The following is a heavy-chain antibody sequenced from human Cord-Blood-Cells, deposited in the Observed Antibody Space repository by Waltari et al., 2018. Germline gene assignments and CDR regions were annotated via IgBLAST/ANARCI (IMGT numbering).Heavy chain of an antibody. Sequence: EVQLVESGGGLVQPGGSLSLSCAASGFTFSSYWLHWVRQAQGKGRVWRSRINSDWRNTSYADAGKGRFTIPRDNAKNTLYLQMNSLRAEDTAVYYCARYCSSTSCYTDDAFDIWGQGTMVTVSS. CDR1: GFTFSSYW. J-gene: IGHJ3*02. V-gene: IGHV3-74*01. D-gene: IGHD2-2*02. CDR3: ARYCSSTSCYTDDAFDI. CDR2: INSDWRNT.